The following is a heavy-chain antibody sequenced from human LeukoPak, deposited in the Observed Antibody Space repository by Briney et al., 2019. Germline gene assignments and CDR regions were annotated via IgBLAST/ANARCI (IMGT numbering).Heavy chain of an antibody. CDR3: ARDDYGDYFFDY. Sequence: PGGSLRLSCAASGFTVSSNYMSWVRQAPGKGLEWVSVIYSGGSTYYADSMKGRFTISRDNSKNTLYLQMNSLRAEDTAVYYCARDDYGDYFFDYWGQGTLVTVSS. J-gene: IGHJ4*02. CDR1: GFTVSSNY. V-gene: IGHV3-66*01. D-gene: IGHD4-17*01. CDR2: IYSGGST.